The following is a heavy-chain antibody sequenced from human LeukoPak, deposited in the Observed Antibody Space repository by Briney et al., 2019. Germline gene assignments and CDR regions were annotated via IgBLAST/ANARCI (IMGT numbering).Heavy chain of an antibody. CDR1: GGTFSSYA. CDR3: AKWNSPPHVVPAAYFDY. Sequence: SVKVSCKASGGTFSSYAISWVRQAPGQGLEWMGRIIPILGIANYAQKFQGRVTITADKSTSTAYMELSSLRSEDTAVYYCAKWNSPPHVVPAAYFDYWGQGTLVTVSS. J-gene: IGHJ4*02. V-gene: IGHV1-69*04. CDR2: IIPILGIA. D-gene: IGHD2-2*01.